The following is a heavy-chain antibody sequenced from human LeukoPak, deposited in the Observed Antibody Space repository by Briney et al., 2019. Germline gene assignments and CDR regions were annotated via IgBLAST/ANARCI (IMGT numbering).Heavy chain of an antibody. CDR3: ARDDIAVAGPGLDY. CDR2: INHSGST. V-gene: IGHV4-34*01. D-gene: IGHD6-19*01. CDR1: GGSFSGYY. Sequence: PSETLSLTCAVYGGSFSGYYWSWIRQPPGKGLEWIGEINHSGSTNYNPSLKSRVTISVDTSKNQFSLKLSSVTAADTAVYYCARDDIAVAGPGLDYWGQGTLVTVSS. J-gene: IGHJ4*02.